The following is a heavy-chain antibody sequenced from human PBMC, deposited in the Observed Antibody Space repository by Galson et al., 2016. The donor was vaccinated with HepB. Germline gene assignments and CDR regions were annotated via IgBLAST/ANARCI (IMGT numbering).Heavy chain of an antibody. D-gene: IGHD5-24*01. Sequence: SLRLSCAASGFSFSNYRMHWVRQAPGKGLVWVSRIYRDGSGTNYADSVKGRFTMSRDNAKNTMYRQMNSLRAEDTAVYYCVRDGDAYNFDFWGQGTLVTVSS. CDR3: VRDGDAYNFDF. CDR1: GFSFSNYR. CDR2: IYRDGSGT. V-gene: IGHV3-74*01. J-gene: IGHJ4*02.